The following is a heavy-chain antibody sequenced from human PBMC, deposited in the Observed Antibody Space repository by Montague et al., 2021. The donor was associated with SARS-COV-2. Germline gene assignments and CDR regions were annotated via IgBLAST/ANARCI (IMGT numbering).Heavy chain of an antibody. V-gene: IGHV3-23*01. CDR1: GFTFSSYG. Sequence: SLRLSCAASGFTFSSYGMTWVRQAPGKGLEWVSTISDSGGSTYYADSVKGRFTISRDNSKNTLYLQMNGLRAEDTAVYYCANRGVRYFDAQGVWYYFDYWGQGTLVTVSS. CDR2: ISDSGGST. CDR3: ANRGVRYFDAQGVWYYFDY. D-gene: IGHD3-9*01. J-gene: IGHJ4*02.